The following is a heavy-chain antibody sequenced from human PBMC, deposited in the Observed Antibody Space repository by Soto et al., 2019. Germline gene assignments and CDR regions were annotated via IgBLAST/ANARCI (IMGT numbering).Heavy chain of an antibody. Sequence: KTSESLSLSCTVPGDSISSYHWGWIRQPPGKGLEWIGFVYYSGGKYYNPSLESRVTMSTDTSRNQVSLKVKSVTAAATAVYYCARALVPSTCCAFDRWGQGTMVTVSS. J-gene: IGHJ3*01. CDR1: GDSISSYH. CDR3: ARALVPSTCCAFDR. V-gene: IGHV4-59*01. D-gene: IGHD1-26*01. CDR2: VYYSGGK.